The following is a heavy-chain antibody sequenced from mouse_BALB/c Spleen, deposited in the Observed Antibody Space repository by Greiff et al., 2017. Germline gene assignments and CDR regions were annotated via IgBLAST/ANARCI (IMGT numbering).Heavy chain of an antibody. D-gene: IGHD6-5*01. CDR3: TSYALYAMDY. CDR1: GYTFTSYW. J-gene: IGHJ4*01. CDR2: IYPSDSYT. Sequence: VQLQQPGAELVRPGASVKLSCKASGYTFTSYWINWVKQRPGQGLEWIGNIYPSDSYTNYNQKFKDKATLTVDKSSSTAYMQLSSPTSEDSAVYYCTSYALYAMDYWGQGTSVTVSS. V-gene: IGHV1-69*02.